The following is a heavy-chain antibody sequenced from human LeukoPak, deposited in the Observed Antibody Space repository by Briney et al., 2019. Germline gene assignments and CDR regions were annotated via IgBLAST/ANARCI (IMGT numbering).Heavy chain of an antibody. Sequence: SETLSLTCTVSGGSISSGDYYWSWIRQPPGKGLEWIGYIYYSGSTYYNPSLKSRVTISVDRSKNQFSLKLSSVTAADTAVYYCARQSFLINAFDIWGQGTMVTVSS. D-gene: IGHD2-8*01. J-gene: IGHJ3*02. CDR3: ARQSFLINAFDI. CDR2: IYYSGST. V-gene: IGHV4-30-4*01. CDR1: GGSISSGDYY.